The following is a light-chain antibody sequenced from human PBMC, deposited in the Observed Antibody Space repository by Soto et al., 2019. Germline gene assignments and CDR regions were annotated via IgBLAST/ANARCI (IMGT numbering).Light chain of an antibody. J-gene: IGKJ5*01. Sequence: EIVLTQSPGTLSLSPGERATLSCRASQSVSSSFLAWYQQRPGQAPRLLIYDASTRATGISDRFSGSGSGTDFTLTISRLEPADFALYYCQHYGAAPITFGQGTRLEIK. CDR1: QSVSSSF. CDR3: QHYGAAPIT. CDR2: DAS. V-gene: IGKV3-20*01.